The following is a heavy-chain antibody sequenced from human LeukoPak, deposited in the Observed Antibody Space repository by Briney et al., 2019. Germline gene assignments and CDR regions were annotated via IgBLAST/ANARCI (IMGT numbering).Heavy chain of an antibody. V-gene: IGHV1-46*01. CDR2: MNPSGGST. CDR1: GDTFTSYY. Sequence: ASVKVSCKASGDTFTSYYMHWVRQAPGQGLEWMGIMNPSGGSTSYAQKFQGRVTMTRDTSTSTVYMELSSLRSEDTAVYYCARAGDYSSSWYGQDYYYYYGMDVWGQGTTVTVSS. J-gene: IGHJ6*02. CDR3: ARAGDYSSSWYGQDYYYYYGMDV. D-gene: IGHD6-13*01.